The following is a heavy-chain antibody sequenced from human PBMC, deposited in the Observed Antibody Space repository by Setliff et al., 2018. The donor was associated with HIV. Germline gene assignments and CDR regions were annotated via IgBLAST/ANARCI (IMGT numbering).Heavy chain of an antibody. CDR1: GAPMIDHQ. CDR3: ARDVRGFWALDS. D-gene: IGHD3-10*02. V-gene: IGHV4-59*11. CDR2: VYYTGGT. J-gene: IGHJ4*02. Sequence: SETLSLTCTVSGAPMIDHQWNWLRRSPGKGLEWIGYVYYTGGTTYNTSLEGRVIISLDTSNNQFLLRMNAVTAADTSVYYCARDVRGFWALDSCGPGTVVTVSS.